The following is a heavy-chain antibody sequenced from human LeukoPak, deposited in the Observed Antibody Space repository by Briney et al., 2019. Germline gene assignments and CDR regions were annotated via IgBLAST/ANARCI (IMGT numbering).Heavy chain of an antibody. CDR2: IYYSGST. V-gene: IGHV4-59*08. Sequence: SETLSLTCTVSGGSISSYYWSWIRQPPGKGLEWIGYIYYSGSTNYNPSLKSRVTISVDTSKKQFSLKLSSVTAADTAVYYCARQGDSSGYSFDYWGQGTLVTVSS. J-gene: IGHJ4*02. CDR1: GGSISSYY. D-gene: IGHD3-22*01. CDR3: ARQGDSSGYSFDY.